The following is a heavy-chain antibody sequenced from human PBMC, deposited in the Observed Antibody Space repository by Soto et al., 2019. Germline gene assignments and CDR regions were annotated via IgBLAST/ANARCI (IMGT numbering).Heavy chain of an antibody. V-gene: IGHV3-23*05. Sequence: GGSLRLSCAASGFTFSSYAMSWVRQAPGKGLEWVSAIYSGGSTYYADSVKGRFTISRDNSKNTLYLQMNSLRAEDTAVYYCAYSSTPFDYWGQGTLVTVSS. CDR3: AYSSTPFDY. J-gene: IGHJ4*02. D-gene: IGHD6-13*01. CDR1: GFTFSSYA. CDR2: IYSGGST.